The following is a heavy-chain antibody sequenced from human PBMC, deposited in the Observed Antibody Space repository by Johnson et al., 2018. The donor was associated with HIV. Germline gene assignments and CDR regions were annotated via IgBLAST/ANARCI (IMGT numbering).Heavy chain of an antibody. CDR2: IKSKTDGGTT. V-gene: IGHV3-15*01. J-gene: IGHJ3*02. D-gene: IGHD1-26*01. CDR1: GFTFSNAW. CDR3: TTIRTELPTLNDAFDI. Sequence: VQLVESGGGLVQPGGSLRLSCAASGFTFSNAWMSWVRQAPGKGLEWVGRIKSKTDGGTTDYAAPVKGRFTISRDDSKNTLYLQMNSLKTEDTAVYYCTTIRTELPTLNDAFDIWGQVTMVTVSS.